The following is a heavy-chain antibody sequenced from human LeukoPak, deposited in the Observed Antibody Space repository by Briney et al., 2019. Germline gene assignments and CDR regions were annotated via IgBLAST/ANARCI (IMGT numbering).Heavy chain of an antibody. V-gene: IGHV3-7*01. Sequence: GGSLRLSCAASGFTFSTYWMSWVRQAPGKGLEGVAKIKQDGSERYYVDSVKGRFTISRDNAKNSLYVQMDSLSAEDTAVYYCVRDRGWSTFDYWGQGTLVTVSS. J-gene: IGHJ4*02. CDR3: VRDRGWSTFDY. CDR1: GFTFSTYW. CDR2: IKQDGSER. D-gene: IGHD6-19*01.